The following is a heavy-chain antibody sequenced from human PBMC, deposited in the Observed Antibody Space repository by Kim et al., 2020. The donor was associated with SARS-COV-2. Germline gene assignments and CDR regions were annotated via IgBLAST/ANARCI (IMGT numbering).Heavy chain of an antibody. CDR2: IYYSGST. J-gene: IGHJ2*01. CDR1: GGSISSYY. Sequence: SETLSLTCTVSGGSISSYYWSWIRQPPGKGLEWIGYIYYSGSTNYNPSLKSRVTISVDTSKNQFSLKLSYVTAADTAVYYCAREPGWLQLEWYFDLWGRGTLVTVSS. V-gene: IGHV4-59*01. CDR3: AREPGWLQLEWYFDL. D-gene: IGHD5-12*01.